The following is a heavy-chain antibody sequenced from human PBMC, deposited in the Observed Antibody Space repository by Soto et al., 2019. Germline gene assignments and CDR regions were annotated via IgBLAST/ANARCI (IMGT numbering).Heavy chain of an antibody. V-gene: IGHV1-18*01. CDR2: ISVYNGAT. CDR3: ARVAIRRYGPGTYLDRYNGMAV. Sequence: QVQLVQSGAEVKKPGASVRVSCKASGYTYSSYGIGWVRQAPGQGLEWMGWISVYNGATDYVRKLQGRVTMTTDTSTSTAYMEMRGLRSDDTAVYYCARVAIRRYGPGTYLDRYNGMAVWGQGTTVTVSS. CDR1: GYTYSSYG. D-gene: IGHD1-26*01. J-gene: IGHJ6*02.